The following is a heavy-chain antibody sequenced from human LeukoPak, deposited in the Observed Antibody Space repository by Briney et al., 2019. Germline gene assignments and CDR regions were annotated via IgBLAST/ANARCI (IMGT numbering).Heavy chain of an antibody. CDR2: ISSSGDST. J-gene: IGHJ4*02. D-gene: IGHD3-22*01. V-gene: IGHV3-23*01. CDR1: GFTFSSYW. CDR3: TKDRPNYHESNGHYYRRDGDY. Sequence: GGSLRLSCAASGFTFSSYWMSWVRQAPGKGLEWVSSISSSGDSTYYKDSVKGRFTISRDNSKNTLYLQMNSLRPEDMATYYCTKDRPNYHESNGHYYRRDGDYWGQGTLVTVSS.